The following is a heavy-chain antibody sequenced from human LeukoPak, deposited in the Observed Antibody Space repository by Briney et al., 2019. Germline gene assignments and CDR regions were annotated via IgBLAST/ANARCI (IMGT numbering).Heavy chain of an antibody. CDR3: ARGSPAGYSSSWYTPGY. J-gene: IGHJ4*02. Sequence: GGSLRLSCAASGFTFSSYSMNWVRQAPGKGLEWVSSISSSSSYIYYADSVKGRFTISRDNAKNSLYLQMNSLRAEDTAVYYCARGSPAGYSSSWYTPGYWGQGTLVTVSS. CDR1: GFTFSSYS. CDR2: ISSSSSYI. V-gene: IGHV3-21*01. D-gene: IGHD6-13*01.